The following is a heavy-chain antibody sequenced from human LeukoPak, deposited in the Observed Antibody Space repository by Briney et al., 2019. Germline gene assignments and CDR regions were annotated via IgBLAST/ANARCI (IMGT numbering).Heavy chain of an antibody. CDR2: ISYDGSNK. J-gene: IGHJ3*02. Sequence: GGSLRLSCAASGFTFSSYGMHWVRQAPGKGLEWVAVISYDGSNKYYADSVKGRFTISRDNSKNTLYLQMNSLRAEDTAVCYIARFGSDVFDMGGQRTMLTVSS. D-gene: IGHD1-26*01. V-gene: IGHV3-30*03. CDR3: ARFGSDVFDM. CDR1: GFTFSSYG.